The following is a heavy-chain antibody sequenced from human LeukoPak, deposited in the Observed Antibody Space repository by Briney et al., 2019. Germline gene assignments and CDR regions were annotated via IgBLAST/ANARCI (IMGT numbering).Heavy chain of an antibody. Sequence: PGGSLRLSCAASGLTFSNSWMHWVRQAPGKGLVWVSRINNDGSSTTYAGSVKGRFTISRDNAKKSLYLQMNSLRAEDTAVYYCARDYNCWGQGTLVTVSS. V-gene: IGHV3-74*01. D-gene: IGHD3-10*01. J-gene: IGHJ4*02. CDR3: ARDYNC. CDR1: GLTFSNSW. CDR2: INNDGSST.